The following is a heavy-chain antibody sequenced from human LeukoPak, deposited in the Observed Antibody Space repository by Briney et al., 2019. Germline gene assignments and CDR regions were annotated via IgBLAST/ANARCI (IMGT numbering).Heavy chain of an antibody. CDR1: GYTFTGYF. CDR3: ARVPDYSTYYEDY. CDR2: INPNSGGT. J-gene: IGHJ4*02. V-gene: IGHV1-2*02. Sequence: ASVKVSCKASGYTFTGYFMHWVRQAPGQGLEWMGWINPNSGGTNYAQRFQGRVTMTRDTSISTAYMELNRLGSDDTAVYYCARVPDYSTYYEDYWGQGTLVAVSS. D-gene: IGHD4-11*01.